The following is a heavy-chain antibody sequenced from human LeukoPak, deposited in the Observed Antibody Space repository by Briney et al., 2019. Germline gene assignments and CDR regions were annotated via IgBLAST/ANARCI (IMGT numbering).Heavy chain of an antibody. CDR2: ISGSGSNT. V-gene: IGHV3-23*01. D-gene: IGHD6-6*01. Sequence: GGSLRLSCAASGFTFSNYAMIWVRQAPGEGLGWGSSISGSGSNTYYADSVKGRFTISRDNAKNTLYLQMNSLRAEDTAVYYCARDFSYIAARPDYWGQGTLVTVSS. CDR1: GFTFSNYA. J-gene: IGHJ4*02. CDR3: ARDFSYIAARPDY.